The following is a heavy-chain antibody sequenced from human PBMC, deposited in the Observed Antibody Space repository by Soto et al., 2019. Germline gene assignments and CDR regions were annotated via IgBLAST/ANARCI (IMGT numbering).Heavy chain of an antibody. Sequence: ELQLVESGGGLVEPGESLRLSCAASGFTFSRYYMSWVRQAPGKGLEWVSSISTTSTYTHYADSLKGRFTISRDNAKKLLYLQMDSLRAEDTAVYYCARDDGLSSTNVKAFDIWGQGTKVTVSS. CDR3: ARDDGLSSTNVKAFDI. CDR1: GFTFSRYY. V-gene: IGHV3-21*01. CDR2: ISTTSTYT. D-gene: IGHD2-2*01. J-gene: IGHJ3*02.